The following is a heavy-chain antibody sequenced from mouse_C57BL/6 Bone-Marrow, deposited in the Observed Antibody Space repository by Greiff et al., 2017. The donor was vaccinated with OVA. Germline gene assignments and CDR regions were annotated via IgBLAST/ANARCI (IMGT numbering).Heavy chain of an antibody. J-gene: IGHJ1*03. V-gene: IGHV5-12*01. CDR1: GFTFSDYY. D-gene: IGHD1-1*01. CDR3: ARHKSRYYYGRNGYFDF. CDR2: ISNGGGST. Sequence: EVKLVESGGGLVQPGGSLKLSCAASGFTFSDYYMYWVRQTPEKRLEWVAYISNGGGSTYYPDTVKGRFTISRDTAKNTLYLQMSRLKSEDTAMYYGARHKSRYYYGRNGYFDFWGTGTTVTVSS.